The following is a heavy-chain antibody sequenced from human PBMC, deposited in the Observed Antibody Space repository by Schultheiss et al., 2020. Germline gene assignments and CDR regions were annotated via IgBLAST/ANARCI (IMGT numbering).Heavy chain of an antibody. D-gene: IGHD3-10*01. CDR2: IYNTGST. CDR1: GGSFSGYY. Sequence: SETLSLTCAVYGGSFSGYYWSWIRQPPGKGLEWIGFIYNTGSTKYNPSLKSRVTISVDTSKNQFSLKLSSVTAADTAVYYCARQKTTMVRGVIIEGDFDYWGQGTLVTVSS. CDR3: ARQKTTMVRGVIIEGDFDY. J-gene: IGHJ4*02. V-gene: IGHV4-59*08.